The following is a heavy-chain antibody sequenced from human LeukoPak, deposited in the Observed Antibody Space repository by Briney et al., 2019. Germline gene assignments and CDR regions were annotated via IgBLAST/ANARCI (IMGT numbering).Heavy chain of an antibody. CDR2: IWYDGSNE. Sequence: GGSLRLSCAASGFTFSSYGMHRVRQAPGKGLEWVAVIWYDGSNEYYADSVKGRFTISRDNSKSTLYLQMNSLRAEDTAVYYCARDRIAVAGSYWYFDVWGRGTLVTVSS. D-gene: IGHD6-19*01. CDR1: GFTFSSYG. CDR3: ARDRIAVAGSYWYFDV. V-gene: IGHV3-33*01. J-gene: IGHJ2*01.